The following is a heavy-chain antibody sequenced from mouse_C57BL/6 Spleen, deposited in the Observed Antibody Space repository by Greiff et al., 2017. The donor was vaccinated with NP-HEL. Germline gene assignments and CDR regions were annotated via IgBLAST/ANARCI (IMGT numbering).Heavy chain of an antibody. J-gene: IGHJ1*03. V-gene: IGHV1-69*01. CDR3: ARSYYGYRYFDV. CDR2: IDPSDSYT. Sequence: QVQLQQPGAELVMPGASVKLSCKASGYTFTSYWMHWVKQRPGQGLEWIGEIDPSDSYTNYNQKFKGKSTLTVDKSSSTAYMQLSSLTSEDSAVYDCARSYYGYRYFDVWGTGTTVTVSS. CDR1: GYTFTSYW. D-gene: IGHD2-10*01.